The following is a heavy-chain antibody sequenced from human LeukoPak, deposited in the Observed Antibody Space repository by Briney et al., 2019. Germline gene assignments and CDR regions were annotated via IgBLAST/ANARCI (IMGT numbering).Heavy chain of an antibody. CDR2: INPKETTT. J-gene: IGHJ4*02. D-gene: IGHD1-14*01. CDR1: GFTFGTFW. Sequence: GGSLRLSCAASGFTFGTFWMHWARQAPGKGLVWVSRINPKETTTNYADAVKGRFTISRDNAKNTLYLQMNSLRAEDTAVYYCARGGLEPVDYWGQGTLVTVSS. CDR3: ARGGLEPVDY. V-gene: IGHV3-74*01.